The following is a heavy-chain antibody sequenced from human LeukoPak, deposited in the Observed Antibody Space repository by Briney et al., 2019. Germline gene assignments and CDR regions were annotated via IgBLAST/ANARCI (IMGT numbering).Heavy chain of an antibody. CDR2: IYYSGST. Sequence: SETLSLTCTVSGGSISSDYWSWIRQPPGKGLEWIGYIYYSGSTNYNPSLKSRVTISVDTSKNQFSLKLSSVTAADTAVYYCARAGVVIFSDYYYYYMDVWGKGTTVTVSS. CDR3: ARAGVVIFSDYYYYYMDV. J-gene: IGHJ6*03. D-gene: IGHD3-3*01. V-gene: IGHV4-59*01. CDR1: GGSISSDY.